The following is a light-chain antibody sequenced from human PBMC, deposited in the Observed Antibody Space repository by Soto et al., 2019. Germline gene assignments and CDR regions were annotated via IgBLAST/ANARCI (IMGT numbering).Light chain of an antibody. J-gene: IGKJ2*01. CDR1: QSVSSSY. V-gene: IGKV3-20*01. CDR2: GAS. CDR3: QHYGSSPGT. Sequence: RVMTQSPGTLSLSPGERATLSCRASQSVSSSYLTWYQQKPGQAPRPLIYGASSRATGIPDRCSGSGSGTDFTLTISRLEPEDIAVYYCQHYGSSPGTFGQGTKLEIK.